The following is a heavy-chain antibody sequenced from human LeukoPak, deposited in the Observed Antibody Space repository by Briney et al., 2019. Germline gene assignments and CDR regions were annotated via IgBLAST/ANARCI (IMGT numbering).Heavy chain of an antibody. D-gene: IGHD3-22*01. J-gene: IGHJ4*02. CDR2: ISGSGGST. CDR1: GFTFSSYA. Sequence: GGSLRLSCAASGFTFSSYAMSWVRQAPGKGLEWVSAISGSGGSTYYADSVKGWFTISRDNSKNTLYLQMNSLRAEDTAVYYCANDYYDSSGYYRGVDYWGQGTLVTVSS. V-gene: IGHV3-23*01. CDR3: ANDYYDSSGYYRGVDY.